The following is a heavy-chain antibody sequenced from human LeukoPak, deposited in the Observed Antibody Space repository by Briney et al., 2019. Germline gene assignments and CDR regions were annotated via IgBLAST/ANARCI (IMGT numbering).Heavy chain of an antibody. CDR3: ASRVVIDRYFDY. D-gene: IGHD3-3*01. Sequence: GASVKVSCKASGGTFSSYAISWVRQAPGQGLEWMGGIIPIFGTANYAQKFQGRVTITADESTSIAYMELSSLRSEDTAVYYCASRVVIDRYFDYWGQGTLVTVSS. CDR1: GGTFSSYA. V-gene: IGHV1-69*13. CDR2: IIPIFGTA. J-gene: IGHJ4*02.